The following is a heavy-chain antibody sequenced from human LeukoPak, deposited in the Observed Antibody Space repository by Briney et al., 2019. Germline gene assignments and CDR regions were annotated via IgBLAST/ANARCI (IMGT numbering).Heavy chain of an antibody. CDR1: GYTFTDYY. CDR3: ARVLVDTAIGA. CDR2: INPNSGGT. J-gene: IGHJ5*02. Sequence: ASVKVSCKASGYTFTDYYMHWVRQAPGQGLEWMGWINPNSGGTNYAQKFLGRVTMTRDTSISTAYMELSRLRSDDTAVYYCARVLVDTAIGAWGQGTLVTVSS. V-gene: IGHV1-2*02. D-gene: IGHD5-18*01.